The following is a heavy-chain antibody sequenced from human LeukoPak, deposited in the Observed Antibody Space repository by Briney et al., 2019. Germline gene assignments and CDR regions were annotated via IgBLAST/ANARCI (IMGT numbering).Heavy chain of an antibody. CDR2: ISGPAGSW. D-gene: IGHD5/OR15-5a*01. V-gene: IGHV3-23*01. Sequence: GGSLRLSCAASGFTFSSYAMSWVRQAPGKGLEWVSAISGPAGSWDYADSVKGRFTISRDNSKNTLLLQMNSLRAEDTAIYYCAKKVGLVSAPLYYFDVWGQGTLVTVSS. CDR1: GFTFSSYA. J-gene: IGHJ4*02. CDR3: AKKVGLVSAPLYYFDV.